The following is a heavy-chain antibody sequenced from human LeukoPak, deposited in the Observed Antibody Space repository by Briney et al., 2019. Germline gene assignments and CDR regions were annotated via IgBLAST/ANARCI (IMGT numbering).Heavy chain of an antibody. Sequence: ASVKVSCKASGYTFSNYGISWVRQAPGQGLEWVGWIRGDNGNTNYAQKFQGRVTMTTETSTSTAYMELGSLGSDETAVYYCARVDILTGYYFFDYWGQGTLVTVSS. CDR3: ARVDILTGYYFFDY. J-gene: IGHJ4*02. D-gene: IGHD3-9*01. V-gene: IGHV1-18*01. CDR2: IRGDNGNT. CDR1: GYTFSNYG.